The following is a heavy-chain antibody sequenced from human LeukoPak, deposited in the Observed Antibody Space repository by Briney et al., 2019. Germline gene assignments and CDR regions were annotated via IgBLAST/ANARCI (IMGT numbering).Heavy chain of an antibody. J-gene: IGHJ4*02. CDR1: GFTFSSYS. Sequence: GSLRLSCAASGFTFSSYSMNWVRQAPGKGLEWVSAISGSGGSTYYADSVKGRFTISRDNSKNTLYLQMNSLRAEDTAVYYCAKGALTAIIAARSDFDYWGQGILVTVSS. V-gene: IGHV3-23*01. CDR2: ISGSGGST. D-gene: IGHD6-6*01. CDR3: AKGALTAIIAARSDFDY.